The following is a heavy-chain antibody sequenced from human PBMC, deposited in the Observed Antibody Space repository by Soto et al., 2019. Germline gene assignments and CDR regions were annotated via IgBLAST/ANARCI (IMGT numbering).Heavy chain of an antibody. D-gene: IGHD3-22*01. Sequence: VQLVESGGGVVQPGRSLRLSCAASGFTFSSYAMHWVRQAPGKGLEWVAVISYDGSNKYYADSVKGRFTISRDNSKNTLYLQMNSLRAEDTAVYYCARSSGVYYDSSPFDYWGQGTLVTVSS. V-gene: IGHV3-30-3*01. CDR3: ARSSGVYYDSSPFDY. CDR1: GFTFSSYA. J-gene: IGHJ4*02. CDR2: ISYDGSNK.